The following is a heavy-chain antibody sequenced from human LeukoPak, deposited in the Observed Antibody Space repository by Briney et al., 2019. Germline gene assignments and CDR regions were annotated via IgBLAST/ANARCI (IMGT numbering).Heavy chain of an antibody. CDR2: LNPDSAGT. CDR1: GYTFNGYY. D-gene: IGHD6-13*01. CDR3: ARAKWAAAPGY. J-gene: IGHJ4*02. V-gene: IGHV1-2*02. Sequence: ASVKVSCKASGYTFNGYYMHWVRQAPGQGLEWMGWLNPDSAGTNYAQRFQGRVTMTRDTSISTAYMELSRPRSDNTAVYYCARAKWAAAPGYWGQGTLVTVSS.